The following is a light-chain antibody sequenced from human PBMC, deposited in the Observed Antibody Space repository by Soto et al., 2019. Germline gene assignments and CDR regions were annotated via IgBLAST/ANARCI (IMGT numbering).Light chain of an antibody. CDR1: QSVSSY. CDR2: DAS. Sequence: EIVLTQSPATLSLSPGERATLSCSASQSVSSYLAWYQQKPGQAPRLLIYDASNGATGIPARFSGSGSGTDFPLNSSSLEPEDFAVYYWQQRSNLFTFGPGTKVDIK. V-gene: IGKV3-11*01. CDR3: QQRSNLFT. J-gene: IGKJ3*01.